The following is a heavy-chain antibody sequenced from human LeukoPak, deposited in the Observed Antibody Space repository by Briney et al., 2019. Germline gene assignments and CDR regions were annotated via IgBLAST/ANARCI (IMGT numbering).Heavy chain of an antibody. Sequence: GGSLRLSCGAPGFSVRRKYMSWVRQPPGKGLEWVSAIYSGDSTKYADSVKGRFTISRDNSQNTVSLQVNNLRTEDTALYYCAKTSLSDASGHYYYMDVWGKGTTVTVSS. D-gene: IGHD3-3*01. J-gene: IGHJ6*03. CDR2: IYSGDST. CDR3: AKTSLSDASGHYYYMDV. CDR1: GFSVRRKY. V-gene: IGHV3-53*05.